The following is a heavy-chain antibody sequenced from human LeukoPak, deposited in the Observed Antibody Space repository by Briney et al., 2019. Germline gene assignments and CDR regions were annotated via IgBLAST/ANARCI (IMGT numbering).Heavy chain of an antibody. J-gene: IGHJ4*02. V-gene: IGHV3-21*04. CDR2: ISSRSDVM. CDR3: ARGPMTGPYDY. Sequence: GGSLRPSCAGSGFSFSDYSMNWVRQAPGKGLEWVSSISSRSDVMYYEDSVKGRLTISRDNAKNSLYVQMNSLRAEDTAVYYCARGPMTGPYDYWGQGTLVTVSS. D-gene: IGHD3-22*01. CDR1: GFSFSDYS.